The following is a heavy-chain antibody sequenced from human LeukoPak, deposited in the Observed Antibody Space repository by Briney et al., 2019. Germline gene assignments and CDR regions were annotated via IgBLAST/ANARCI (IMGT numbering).Heavy chain of an antibody. Sequence: SETLSLTCTVSGGSISSYYWSWIRQPPGKGLEWIGYIYYSGSTNYNPSLKSRVTIPVDTSKNQFSLKLSSVTAADTAVYYCAIIRLGELSFDYWGQGTLVTVSS. V-gene: IGHV4-59*01. CDR3: AIIRLGELSFDY. J-gene: IGHJ4*02. CDR2: IYYSGST. CDR1: GGSISSYY. D-gene: IGHD3-16*02.